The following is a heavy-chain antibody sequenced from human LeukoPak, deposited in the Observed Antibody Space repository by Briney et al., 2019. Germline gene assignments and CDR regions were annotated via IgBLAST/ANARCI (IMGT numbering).Heavy chain of an antibody. V-gene: IGHV1-69*05. Sequence: SVKLSCKASGGTFSSYAISWVRQAPGQGLEWMGGIIPIFGTANYAKKFQGRVTITTDESTSTAYMELSSLRSEDTAVYYYARRDCSSTSCYKEYYFDYWGQGTLVTVSS. J-gene: IGHJ4*02. CDR2: IIPIFGTA. CDR1: GGTFSSYA. CDR3: ARRDCSSTSCYKEYYFDY. D-gene: IGHD2-2*02.